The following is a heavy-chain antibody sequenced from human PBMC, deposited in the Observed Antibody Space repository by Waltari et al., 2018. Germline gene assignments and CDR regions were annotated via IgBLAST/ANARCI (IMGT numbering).Heavy chain of an antibody. V-gene: IGHV1-69*01. D-gene: IGHD1-26*01. CDR3: ARAARDSGSYFGYFQH. J-gene: IGHJ1*01. CDR2: IIPIFGTA. CDR1: GGTFRSYA. Sequence: QVQLVQSGAEVKKPGSSVKVSCMASGGTFRSYAISWVCEDPGKGLEWMGGIIPIFGTANYAQKFQGRVTITADESTSTAYMELSSLRSEDTAVYYCARAARDSGSYFGYFQHWGQGTLVTVSS.